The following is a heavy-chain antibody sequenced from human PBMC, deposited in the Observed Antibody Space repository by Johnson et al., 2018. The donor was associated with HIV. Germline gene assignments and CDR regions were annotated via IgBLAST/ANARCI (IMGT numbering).Heavy chain of an antibody. D-gene: IGHD3-10*01. V-gene: IGHV3-11*04. Sequence: QMLLVESGGGLVKPGGSLRLSCAASGFTFSDYYMSWIRQAPGKGPEWISYIRTSSSTIYYADSVKGRVTISRDNAKKSLYLQMNSLRAEDTAVYYCARDKGRGAFDIWGQGTMVTVSS. CDR2: IRTSSSTI. J-gene: IGHJ3*02. CDR3: ARDKGRGAFDI. CDR1: GFTFSDYY.